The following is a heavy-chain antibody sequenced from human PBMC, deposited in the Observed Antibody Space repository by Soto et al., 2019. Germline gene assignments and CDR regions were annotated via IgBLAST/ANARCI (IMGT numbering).Heavy chain of an antibody. CDR3: ATVPRGSRYFYYLDV. D-gene: IGHD3-16*01. Sequence: QVQLVQSGAEVKKPGASVMVSCEASGDTFTNYEINWVRQATGQGLEWLGWVSLNTGNTGYAQRFQGRVSMTANPLINTSYIGLSSLKSEGTAVYYCATVPRGSRYFYYLDVWGKGTTVIVSS. CDR1: GDTFTNYE. V-gene: IGHV1-8*01. J-gene: IGHJ6*03. CDR2: VSLNTGNT.